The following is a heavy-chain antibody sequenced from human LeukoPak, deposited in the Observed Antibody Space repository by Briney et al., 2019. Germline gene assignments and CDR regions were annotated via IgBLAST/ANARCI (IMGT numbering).Heavy chain of an antibody. V-gene: IGHV3-53*01. CDR2: IYSGGST. J-gene: IGHJ3*02. CDR1: GFTVSSNY. Sequence: PGGSLRLSCAASGFTVSSNYMSWVRQAPGKGLEWVSVIYSGGSTYYADSVKGRFTISRDNSKNTLYLQMNSLRAEDTAVYYCAKDAGYSSGWSLDAFDIWGQGTMVTVSS. D-gene: IGHD6-19*01. CDR3: AKDAGYSSGWSLDAFDI.